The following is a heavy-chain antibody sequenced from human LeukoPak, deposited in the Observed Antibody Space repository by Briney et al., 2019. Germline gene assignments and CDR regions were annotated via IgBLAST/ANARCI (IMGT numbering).Heavy chain of an antibody. J-gene: IGHJ4*02. CDR3: ARDGPSAYYDFWSGPSDFDY. CDR2: ISSSSSTI. V-gene: IGHV3-48*01. Sequence: GGSLRLSCAASGFTFSSYSMNWVRQAPGKGLEWVSYISSSSSTIYYADSVKGRFTISRDNAKNSLYLQMNSLRAEDTAVYYCARDGPSAYYDFWSGPSDFDYWGQGTLVTVSS. D-gene: IGHD3-3*01. CDR1: GFTFSSYS.